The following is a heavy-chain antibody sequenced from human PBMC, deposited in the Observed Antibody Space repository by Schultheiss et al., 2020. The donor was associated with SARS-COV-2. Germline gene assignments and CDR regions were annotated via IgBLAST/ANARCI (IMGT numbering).Heavy chain of an antibody. CDR1: GFTFSDYW. D-gene: IGHD6-19*01. J-gene: IGHJ6*02. V-gene: IGHV3-33*08. CDR3: ARGGAGRPHSVWANPHYYYNMDV. CDR2: IWDDGTNA. Sequence: GGSLRLSCAASGFTFSDYWMHWVRQAPGEGLEWVAVIWDDGTNAHYAGSVKGRFTISRDNFKKTLYLQMDSLRDEDTAVYYCARGGAGRPHSVWANPHYYYNMDVWGQGTTVTVSS.